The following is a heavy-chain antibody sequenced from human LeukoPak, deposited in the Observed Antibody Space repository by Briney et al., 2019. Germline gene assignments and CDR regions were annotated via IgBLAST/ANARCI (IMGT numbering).Heavy chain of an antibody. V-gene: IGHV4-31*03. CDR1: GGSISSGGYY. CDR2: IYYSGST. CDR3: ARGRWQYDILTGYGAFDI. J-gene: IGHJ3*02. D-gene: IGHD3-9*01. Sequence: SETLSLTCTVSGGSISSGGYYWSWIRQHPGKGLEWIGYIYYSGSTYYNPSIKSRVTISVDTSKNQFSLKLSSVTAADTAVYYCARGRWQYDILTGYGAFDIWGQGTMVTVSS.